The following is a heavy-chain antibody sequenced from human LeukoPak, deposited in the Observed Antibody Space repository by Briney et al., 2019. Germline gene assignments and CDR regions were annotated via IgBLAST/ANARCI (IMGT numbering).Heavy chain of an antibody. CDR3: ARADGSGSYIDY. J-gene: IGHJ4*02. CDR2: ISYDGSNK. CDR1: GFTFSSYA. D-gene: IGHD3-10*01. V-gene: IGHV3-30-3*01. Sequence: GGSLRLSCAASGFTFSSYAMHWVRQAPGKGLEWVAVISYDGSNKYYADSVKGRFTISRDNSKNTLYLQMNSLRAEDTAVYYCARADGSGSYIDYWGQGTLVTVSS.